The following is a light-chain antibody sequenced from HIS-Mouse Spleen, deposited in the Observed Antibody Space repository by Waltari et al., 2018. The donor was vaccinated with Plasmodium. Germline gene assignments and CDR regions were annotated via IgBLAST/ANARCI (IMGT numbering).Light chain of an antibody. Sequence: ELVMTQSPATLSVSPGERATLPCRASQSVSSNLPWYQQKPGQAPRLLIYGASTRATGIPARFSGSGSGTEFTLTISSLQSEDFAVYYCQQYNNWSFTFGPGTKVDIK. CDR3: QQYNNWSFT. J-gene: IGKJ3*01. V-gene: IGKV3-15*01. CDR2: GAS. CDR1: QSVSSN.